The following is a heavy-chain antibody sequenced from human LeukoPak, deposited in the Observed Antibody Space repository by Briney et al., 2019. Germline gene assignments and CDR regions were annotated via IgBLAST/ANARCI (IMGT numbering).Heavy chain of an antibody. D-gene: IGHD3-16*01. CDR2: INGHNGHT. V-gene: IGHV1-18*01. J-gene: IGHJ5*02. CDR3: ARSPGSVGDWFDP. Sequence: ASVKVSCKASGYTFTSYGISWVRQAPGQGLEWMGWINGHNGHTNYAQKLQGRVTMTTDTSTTTAYMELRSLGSDDTAVYYCARSPGSVGDWFDPWGQGTLVTVSS. CDR1: GYTFTSYG.